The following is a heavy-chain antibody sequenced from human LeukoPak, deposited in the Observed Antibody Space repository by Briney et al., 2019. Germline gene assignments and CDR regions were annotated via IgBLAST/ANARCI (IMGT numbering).Heavy chain of an antibody. J-gene: IGHJ3*02. CDR2: VYHSGSA. CDR1: GYPISRGSY. D-gene: IGHD5-24*01. CDR3: AVGLHSGQFAFDI. Sequence: SETLSLTCAVSGYPISRGSYWGWIRQPPGKGLEWIGSVYHSGSAYYNPSLKSRVTISVDTSKNQFSLKLTSVTAADTAVYYCAVGLHSGQFAFDIWGQGTMVTVSS. V-gene: IGHV4-38-2*01.